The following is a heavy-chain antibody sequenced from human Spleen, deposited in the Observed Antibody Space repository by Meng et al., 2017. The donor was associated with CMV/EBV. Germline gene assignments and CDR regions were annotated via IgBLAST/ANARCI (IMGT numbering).Heavy chain of an antibody. V-gene: IGHV1-69*04. J-gene: IGHJ3*02. CDR2: FIPFLDIA. D-gene: IGHD2-2*01. CDR1: GGTFNSYT. Sequence: SVKVSCKASGGTFNSYTISWVRQAPGQGLEWMGRFIPFLDIANYAQKFQGRVTITADKSTSTVYMEVNSLRSADTAVYYCAREQASGEIIVVVPAATDAFDIWGQGTMVTVSS. CDR3: AREQASGEIIVVVPAATDAFDI.